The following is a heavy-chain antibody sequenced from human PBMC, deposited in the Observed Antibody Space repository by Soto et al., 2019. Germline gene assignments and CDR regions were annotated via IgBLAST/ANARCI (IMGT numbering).Heavy chain of an antibody. CDR3: ARHPGYYDILTGYTTYYFDY. J-gene: IGHJ4*02. Sequence: LSLTCTFSGGSIGTYYWSWIRQPPGKGLEWIGYIYYRGNTDYNPSLKSRVTISLDTPKNQFSLKLSSVTAADTAVYYCARHPGYYDILTGYTTYYFDYWGQGILVTVSS. CDR1: GGSIGTYY. D-gene: IGHD3-9*01. CDR2: IYYRGNT. V-gene: IGHV4-59*08.